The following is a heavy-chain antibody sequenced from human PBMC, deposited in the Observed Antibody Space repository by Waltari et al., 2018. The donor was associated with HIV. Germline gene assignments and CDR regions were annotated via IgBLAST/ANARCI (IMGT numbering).Heavy chain of an antibody. J-gene: IGHJ4*02. D-gene: IGHD5-18*01. V-gene: IGHV3-30*04. CDR2: ISYDGSNK. Sequence: QVQLVESGGGVVQPGRSLRLSCAASGFPFSRYALHWVRQAPGKGLEWVAVISYDGSNKYYADSVKGRFTISRDNSKNTLYLQMNSLRAEDTAVYYCARADAAMDYFDYWGQGTLVTVSS. CDR1: GFPFSRYA. CDR3: ARADAAMDYFDY.